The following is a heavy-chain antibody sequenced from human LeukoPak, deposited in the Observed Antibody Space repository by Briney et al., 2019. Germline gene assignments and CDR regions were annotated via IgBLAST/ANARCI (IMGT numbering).Heavy chain of an antibody. CDR1: GGSFSGYY. V-gene: IGHV4-34*01. CDR3: ARGANDDFWSGYYPSRSRYYYYYMDV. CDR2: INHSGST. Sequence: SETLSLTCAVYGGSFSGYYWSWIRQPPGKGLEWIGEINHSGSTNYNPSLKSRVAISVDTSKNQFSLKLSSVTAADTAVYYCARGANDDFWSGYYPSRSRYYYYYMDVWGKGTTVTVSS. J-gene: IGHJ6*03. D-gene: IGHD3-3*01.